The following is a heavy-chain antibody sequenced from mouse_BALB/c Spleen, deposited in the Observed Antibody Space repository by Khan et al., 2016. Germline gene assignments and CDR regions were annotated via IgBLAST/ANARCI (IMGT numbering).Heavy chain of an antibody. V-gene: IGHV4-1*02. CDR2: INPDSSTI. J-gene: IGHJ1*01. Sequence: EVKLLESGGGLVQPGGSLKLSCAASGFDFSRYWMTWVRQAPGKGLEWIGEINPDSSTINYTPSLKDKFIISRDNAKNTLYLQLSKVRSEDTALYYEVRRGYYWYWFFDVWGAGTTVTVSS. D-gene: IGHD1-1*01. CDR3: VRRGYYWYWFFDV. CDR1: GFDFSRYW.